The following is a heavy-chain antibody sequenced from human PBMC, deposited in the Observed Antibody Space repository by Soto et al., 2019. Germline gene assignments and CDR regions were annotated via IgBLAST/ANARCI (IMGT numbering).Heavy chain of an antibody. V-gene: IGHV4-59*08. D-gene: IGHD5-12*01. CDR1: GGSISSYY. Sequence: PSETLSLTCTVSGGSISSYYWSWIRQPPGKGLEWIGFIYYAGSTKYNPSLNSRVTISVDTSKNQFSLTVTSVTAADTAVYYCGRRIVATETFDYWGQGTLVTVSS. CDR2: IYYAGST. CDR3: GRRIVATETFDY. J-gene: IGHJ4*02.